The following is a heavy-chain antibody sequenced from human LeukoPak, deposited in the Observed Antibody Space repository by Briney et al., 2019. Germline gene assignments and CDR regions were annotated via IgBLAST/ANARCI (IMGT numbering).Heavy chain of an antibody. Sequence: GGSLRLSCAASGFTFSTNAMHWVRQTPGKGPEWMAVISYDGNSDTYAGPVEGRFTVSRDNSRNILYLQMNSLRNDDTAMYYCARDGANDLFKGGAYFLDWGQGALVIVS. D-gene: IGHD4/OR15-4a*01. CDR1: GFTFSTNA. CDR3: ARDGANDLFKGGAYFLD. J-gene: IGHJ1*01. CDR2: ISYDGNSD. V-gene: IGHV3-30*04.